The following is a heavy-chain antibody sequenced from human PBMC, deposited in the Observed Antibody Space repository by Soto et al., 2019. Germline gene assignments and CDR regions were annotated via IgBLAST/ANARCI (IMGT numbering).Heavy chain of an antibody. D-gene: IGHD2-8*01. J-gene: IGHJ4*02. CDR2: IFYNGGT. V-gene: IGHV4-61*03. CDR3: ARGDNGPRRFYFDT. Sequence: KTSETLSLTXTVSGGSVNSGGYYWSWIRQPPGKGLEWIGFIFYNGGTSYNPSLGSRVTISADTSKTLFSLNLNFVTAADTAVYYCARGDNGPRRFYFDTWGQGTLVTVSS. CDR1: GGSVNSGGYY.